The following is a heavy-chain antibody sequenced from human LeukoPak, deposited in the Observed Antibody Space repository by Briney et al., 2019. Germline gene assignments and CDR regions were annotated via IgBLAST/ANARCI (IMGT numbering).Heavy chain of an antibody. Sequence: GGSLRPSCAASGFTFSTFAMIWVRQPPGKGLEWVSSIFPSGGEIHYADSVRGRFTISRDNSKSTLSLQMNSLRAEDTAIYYCATYRQVLLYFESWGQGTLVTVSS. D-gene: IGHD2-8*02. CDR2: IFPSGGEI. V-gene: IGHV3-23*01. CDR1: GFTFSTFA. J-gene: IGHJ4*02. CDR3: ATYRQVLLYFES.